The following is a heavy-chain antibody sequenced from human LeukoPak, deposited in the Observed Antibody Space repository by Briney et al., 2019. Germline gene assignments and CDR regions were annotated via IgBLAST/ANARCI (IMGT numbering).Heavy chain of an antibody. J-gene: IGHJ4*02. CDR1: GLTFSSYA. V-gene: IGHV3-23*01. Sequence: QPGGSLRLSCAASGLTFSSYAMSWVRQAPGKGLEWVSSITGSGAETNSADAVKGRFTISRDNSKNTLYLQMNTQRAEDTAVYYCAKGPHIRTMWLFDSWGQGSLVTVSS. D-gene: IGHD1-14*01. CDR2: ITGSGAET. CDR3: AKGPHIRTMWLFDS.